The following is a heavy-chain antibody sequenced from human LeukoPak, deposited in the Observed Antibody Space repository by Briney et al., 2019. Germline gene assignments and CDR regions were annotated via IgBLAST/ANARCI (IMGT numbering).Heavy chain of an antibody. Sequence: PGGSQRLFCTPCVLPYQSCPERGLRQAPGKGLGWVSVIDGSGQTTYYADSVKGRFTISRDNSKNTVYLQLNRRRVDDIVVYYSSRIAAWTYLDSWGQGTLVTVSS. CDR3: SRIAAWTYLDS. CDR2: IDGSGQTT. D-gene: IGHD2-15*01. CDR1: VLPYQSC. J-gene: IGHJ4*02. V-gene: IGHV3-23*01.